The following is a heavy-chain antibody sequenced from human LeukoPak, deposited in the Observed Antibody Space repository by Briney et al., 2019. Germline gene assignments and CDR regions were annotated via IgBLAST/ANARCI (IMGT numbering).Heavy chain of an antibody. CDR1: GGSISSHY. J-gene: IGHJ4*02. V-gene: IGHV4-59*11. Sequence: SETLSLTCTVSGGSISSHYWSWIRQLPGKGLEWIGYIYYSGSTNYNPSLKSRVTISVDTSKNQFSLKLSSVTAADTAVYYCARYLGSSGWYHEDYFDYWGQGTLVTVSS. D-gene: IGHD6-19*01. CDR2: IYYSGST. CDR3: ARYLGSSGWYHEDYFDY.